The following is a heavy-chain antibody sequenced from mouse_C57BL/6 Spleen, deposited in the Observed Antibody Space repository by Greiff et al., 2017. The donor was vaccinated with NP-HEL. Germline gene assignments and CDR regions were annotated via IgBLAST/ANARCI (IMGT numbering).Heavy chain of an antibody. D-gene: IGHD1-1*01. J-gene: IGHJ4*01. V-gene: IGHV5-4*01. CDR3: ARDYYYGSRSFYAMDY. CDR1: GFTFSSYA. CDR2: ISDGGSYT. Sequence: EVKLVESGGGLVKPGGSLKLSCAASGFTFSSYAMSWVRQTPEKRLEWVATISDGGSYTYYPDNVKGRFTISRDNAKNNLYLQMSHLKSEDTAMYYCARDYYYGSRSFYAMDYWGQGTSVTVSS.